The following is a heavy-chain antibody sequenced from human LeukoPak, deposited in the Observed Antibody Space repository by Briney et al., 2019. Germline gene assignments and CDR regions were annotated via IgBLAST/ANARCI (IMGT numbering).Heavy chain of an antibody. Sequence: GGXXRLSCAASGFTFSSYWMSWVRQAPGKGLEGVANIKQDGSEKYYVDSVKGGFTISRENAKNSLYLQMNSLRAEDTAVYYCARPPVTRKDYWGQGPLVTVSS. J-gene: IGHJ4*02. CDR1: GFTFSSYW. V-gene: IGHV3-7*01. CDR2: IKQDGSEK. D-gene: IGHD4-11*01. CDR3: ARPPVTRKDY.